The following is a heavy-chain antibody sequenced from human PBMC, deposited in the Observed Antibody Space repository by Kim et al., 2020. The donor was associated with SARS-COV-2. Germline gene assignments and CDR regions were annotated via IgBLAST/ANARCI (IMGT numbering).Heavy chain of an antibody. D-gene: IGHD6-13*01. V-gene: IGHV3-13*01. CDR1: GFTFSSYD. CDR2: IGTAGDT. J-gene: IGHJ4*02. Sequence: GGSLRLSCAASGFTFSSYDMHWVRQATGKGLEWVSAIGTAGDTYYPGSVKGRFTISRENAKNSLYLQMNSLRAGDTAVYYCARRLRSYSSSWYGGSDYWGQGTLVTVSS. CDR3: ARRLRSYSSSWYGGSDY.